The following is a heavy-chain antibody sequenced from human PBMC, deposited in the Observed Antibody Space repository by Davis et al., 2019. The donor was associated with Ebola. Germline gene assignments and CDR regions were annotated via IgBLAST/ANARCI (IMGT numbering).Heavy chain of an antibody. D-gene: IGHD3-10*01. CDR3: ARVGVVRGGGGWFDP. CDR1: GGTFSSYA. J-gene: IGHJ5*02. V-gene: IGHV1-69*13. CDR2: IIPIFGTA. Sequence: SVKVSCKASGGTFSSYAISWVRQAPGQGLEWMGGIIPIFGTANYAQKFQGRVTITADESTSTAYMELSSLRSEDTAVYYCARVGVVRGGGGWFDPWGQGTLVTVSS.